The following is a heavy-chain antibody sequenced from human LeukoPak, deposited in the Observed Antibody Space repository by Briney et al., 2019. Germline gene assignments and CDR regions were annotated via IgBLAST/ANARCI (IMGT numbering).Heavy chain of an antibody. Sequence: GGSLRPSCAASGFSFTGYWMHWVRQAPGKGLVWISRINIDASVTTYADSVKGRFTISRDNAKKTAYLQMNSLRAEDTAVYYCARVPVDGYSTSFDYWGQGSLVTVSS. CDR2: INIDASVT. CDR3: ARVPVDGYSTSFDY. CDR1: GFSFTGYW. J-gene: IGHJ4*02. D-gene: IGHD2/OR15-2a*01. V-gene: IGHV3-74*01.